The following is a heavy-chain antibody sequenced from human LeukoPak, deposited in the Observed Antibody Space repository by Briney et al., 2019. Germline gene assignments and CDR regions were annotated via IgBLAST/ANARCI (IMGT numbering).Heavy chain of an antibody. CDR3: ARDCGSTSCYFDY. CDR2: ISSSSSYI. CDR1: GFTFSSYS. Sequence: PGGSLRLSCAASGFTFSSYSMNWVRQAPGKGLEWVSSISSSSSYIYYADSVKGRFTISRDNAKNSLYLQMNSLRAEDTAVYYCARDCGSTSCYFDYWGQGTLVTVSS. D-gene: IGHD2-2*01. J-gene: IGHJ4*02. V-gene: IGHV3-21*01.